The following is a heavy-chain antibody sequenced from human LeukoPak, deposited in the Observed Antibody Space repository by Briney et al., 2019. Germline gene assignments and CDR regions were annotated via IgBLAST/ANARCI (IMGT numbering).Heavy chain of an antibody. V-gene: IGHV1-24*01. CDR3: ATASLYVYYYFDY. Sequence: ASVKVSCKVSGYTLTELSMHWVRQAPGNGVEWMGGFDPEDGETIYAQKFHGRVTMTEDTSTDTAYMELSSLRAEDTAVCYCATASLYVYYYFDYGGQGTLVTVSS. CDR2: FDPEDGET. CDR1: GYTLTELS. J-gene: IGHJ4*02. D-gene: IGHD5/OR15-5a*01.